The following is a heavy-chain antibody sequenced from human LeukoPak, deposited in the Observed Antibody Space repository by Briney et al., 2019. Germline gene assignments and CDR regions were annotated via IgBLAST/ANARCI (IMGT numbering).Heavy chain of an antibody. CDR3: ARGVPAAISFGRYYYYYYMDV. Sequence: SETLSLTRAVYGGSFSGYYWSWIRQPPGKGLEWIGEINHSGSTNYNPSLKSRVTISVDTSKNQFSLKLSSVTAADTAVYYCARGVPAAISFGRYYYYYYMDVWGKGTTVTVSS. J-gene: IGHJ6*03. D-gene: IGHD2-2*01. CDR1: GGSFSGYY. CDR2: INHSGST. V-gene: IGHV4-34*01.